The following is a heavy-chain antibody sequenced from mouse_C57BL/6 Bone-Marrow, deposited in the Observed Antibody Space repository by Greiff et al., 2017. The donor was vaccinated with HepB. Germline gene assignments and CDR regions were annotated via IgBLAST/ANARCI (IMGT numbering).Heavy chain of an antibody. D-gene: IGHD2-5*01. CDR2: IYPGSGNT. CDR3: ARSYSNVYWYFDV. J-gene: IGHJ1*03. Sequence: VQLQQSGPELVKPGASVKISCKASGYSFTSYYIHWVKQRPGQGLEWIGWIYPGSGNTKYNEKFKGKATLTADTSSSTAYMQLSSLTSEDSAVYYCARSYSNVYWYFDVWGTGTTVTVSS. CDR1: GYSFTSYY. V-gene: IGHV1-66*01.